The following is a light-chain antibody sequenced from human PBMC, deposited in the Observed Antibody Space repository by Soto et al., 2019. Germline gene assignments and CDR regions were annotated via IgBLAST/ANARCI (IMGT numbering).Light chain of an antibody. Sequence: DIVLTQSPGTLSLSPGERATLSCRASQSLTNSFLAWYQQQPGQAPRLLIFGASSRATGISDRFSGSGSGTEFNLTISRLEPVPFAVYSCHKYGNSPNNFGKGTKLALK. J-gene: IGKJ2*01. CDR1: QSLTNSF. CDR3: HKYGNSPNN. V-gene: IGKV3-20*01. CDR2: GAS.